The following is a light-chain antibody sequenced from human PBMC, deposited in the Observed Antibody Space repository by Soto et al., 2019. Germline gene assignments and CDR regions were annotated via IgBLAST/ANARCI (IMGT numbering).Light chain of an antibody. CDR3: QTWGTGIHVV. CDR2: LKSDGSL. Sequence: QLVLTQSPSASASLGASVKLTCTLTSGHNSYAIAWHQQRPGKGPRFLMKLKSDGSLTKGDGIPDRFSGSSSGAERYLTISSLQSEDEADYYCQTWGTGIHVVFGGGTKLTVL. J-gene: IGLJ2*01. V-gene: IGLV4-69*01. CDR1: SGHNSYA.